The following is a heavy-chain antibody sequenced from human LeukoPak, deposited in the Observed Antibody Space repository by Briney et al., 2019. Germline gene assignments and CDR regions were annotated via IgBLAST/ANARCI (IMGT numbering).Heavy chain of an antibody. CDR3: ASLYYYGSGKEYNWFDH. CDR1: GVSFSGYY. CDR2: INHSGST. D-gene: IGHD3-10*01. V-gene: IGHV4-34*01. Sequence: KPSETLSLTCAVYGVSFSGYYWSWLHQPPGKGREWLGEINHSGSTNYNPSLKSRVTISVDTSKNQFSLKLSSVTAADTAVYYCASLYYYGSGKEYNWFDHWGQGTLVTVSS. J-gene: IGHJ5*02.